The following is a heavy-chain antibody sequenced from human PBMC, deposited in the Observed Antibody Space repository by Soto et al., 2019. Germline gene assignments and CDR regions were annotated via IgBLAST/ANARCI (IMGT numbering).Heavy chain of an antibody. CDR2: INHSGST. CDR1: GGSFSGYY. J-gene: IGHJ4*02. V-gene: IGHV4-34*01. D-gene: IGHD6-13*01. CDR3: ARGGPYSSRGLGY. Sequence: QVQLQQWGAGLLKPSETLSLTCAVYGGSFSGYYWSWIRQPPGKGLEWIGGINHSGSTNYNPSLKSRVTISVDTSKNQFSLKLSSVTAADTAVYYCARGGPYSSRGLGYWGQGTLVTVSS.